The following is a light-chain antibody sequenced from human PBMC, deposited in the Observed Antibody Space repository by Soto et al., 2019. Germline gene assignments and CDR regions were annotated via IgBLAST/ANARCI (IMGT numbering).Light chain of an antibody. CDR1: QSLIFNPNNQNA. CDR3: QQYYTNLYT. Sequence: DIVMTQSPDSLAVSLGERATINCKSSQSLIFNPNNQNALAWFQQRPGQPPKLLIYWASTRDSGVPDRFSGSGSGTDFTLTISSLQAEDVAVYYCQQYYTNLYTFGQGTKLEIK. V-gene: IGKV4-1*01. J-gene: IGKJ2*01. CDR2: WAS.